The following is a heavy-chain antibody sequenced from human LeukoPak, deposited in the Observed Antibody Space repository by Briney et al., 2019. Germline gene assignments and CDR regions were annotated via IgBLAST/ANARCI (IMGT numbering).Heavy chain of an antibody. D-gene: IGHD3-22*01. CDR3: AREAYDSSGYYYYRAFDI. CDR2: IYYSGST. J-gene: IGHJ3*02. Sequence: WVRQPPGKGLEWIGYIYYSGSTYYNPSLKSRVTISVDTSKNQFSLKLSSVTAADTAVYYCAREAYDSSGYYYYRAFDIWGQGTMVTVSS. V-gene: IGHV4-30-4*01.